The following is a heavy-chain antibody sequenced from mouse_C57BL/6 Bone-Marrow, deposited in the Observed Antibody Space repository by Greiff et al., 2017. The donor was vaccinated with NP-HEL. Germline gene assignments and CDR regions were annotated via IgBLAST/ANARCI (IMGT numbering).Heavy chain of an antibody. Sequence: ASRVDFSRYWMSWVRRAPGKGLEWIGEINPDSSTINYAPSLKDKFIISRDNAKNTLYLQMSKVRSEDTALYYCARKDYGSSFDYWGQGTTLTVSS. CDR3: ARKDYGSSFDY. J-gene: IGHJ2*01. CDR2: INPDSSTI. CDR1: RVDFSRYW. V-gene: IGHV4-1*01. D-gene: IGHD1-1*01.